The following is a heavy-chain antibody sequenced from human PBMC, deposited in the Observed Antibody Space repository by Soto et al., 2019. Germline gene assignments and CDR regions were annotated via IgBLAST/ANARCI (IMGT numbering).Heavy chain of an antibody. J-gene: IGHJ4*02. Sequence: GSLRLSCAASGFIFTRYSMNWVRQAPGKGLEWVSSISSTTNYIYYGDSMKGRFTISRDNAKNSLYLEMNSLRAEDTAVYYCARESEDLTSNFDYWGQGTLVTVSS. V-gene: IGHV3-21*06. CDR3: ARESEDLTSNFDY. CDR2: ISSTTNYI. CDR1: GFIFTRYS.